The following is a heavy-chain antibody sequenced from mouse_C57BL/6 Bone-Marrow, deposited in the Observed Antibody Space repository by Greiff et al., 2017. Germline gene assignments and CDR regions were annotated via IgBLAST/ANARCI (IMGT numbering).Heavy chain of an antibody. CDR1: GFTFSSYA. J-gene: IGHJ2*01. Sequence: EVQRVESGGGLVKPGGSLKLSCAASGFTFSSYAMSWVRQTPEKRLEWVATISDGGSYTYYPDNVKGRFTISRDNAKNNLYLQMSHLKSEDTAIYYCAREGDRVGYYCDHWGQGTTLTVS. D-gene: IGHD1-1*02. V-gene: IGHV5-4*01. CDR2: ISDGGSYT. CDR3: AREGDRVGYYCDH.